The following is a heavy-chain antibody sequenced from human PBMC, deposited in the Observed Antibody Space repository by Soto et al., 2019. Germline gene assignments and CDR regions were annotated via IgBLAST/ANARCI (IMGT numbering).Heavy chain of an antibody. D-gene: IGHD3-22*01. CDR2: ISYDGSNK. V-gene: IGHV3-30-3*01. CDR1: GFTFSSYA. J-gene: IGHJ4*02. Sequence: GGSLRLSCAASGFTFSSYAMHWVRQAPGKGLEWVAVISYDGSNKYYADSVKGRFTISRDNSKNTLYLQMNSLRAEDTAVYYCASLHYYDSSGYPKPFDYWGQGTLVTVSS. CDR3: ASLHYYDSSGYPKPFDY.